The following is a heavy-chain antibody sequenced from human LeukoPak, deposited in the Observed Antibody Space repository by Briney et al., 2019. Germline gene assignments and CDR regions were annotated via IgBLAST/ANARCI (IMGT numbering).Heavy chain of an antibody. CDR3: AKRKTSLTGYYRSWHY. Sequence: PGGSLRLSCAASGFTFSSYVMSWVRQAPGKGLEWVSDISGSGSSTYYADSVKGRFTISRDNSKITLYLQMNSLRAEDTAVYYCAKRKTSLTGYYRSWHYWGQGTLVTVSS. CDR2: ISGSGSST. CDR1: GFTFSSYV. V-gene: IGHV3-23*01. J-gene: IGHJ4*02. D-gene: IGHD3-9*01.